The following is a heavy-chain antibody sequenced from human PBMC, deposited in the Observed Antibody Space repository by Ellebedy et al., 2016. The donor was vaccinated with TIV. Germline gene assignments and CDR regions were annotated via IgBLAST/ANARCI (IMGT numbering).Heavy chain of an antibody. CDR1: GFTFSSYW. D-gene: IGHD3-10*01. V-gene: IGHV3-7*03. J-gene: IGHJ4*02. Sequence: GESLKISCAASGFTFSSYWMHWVRQAPGMGLEWVANIKQDGSEKNYVDSVKGRFTISRDNARNSLYLQMDSLRAEDTAVYYCARETAGTDYWGQGTLVTVSS. CDR2: IKQDGSEK. CDR3: ARETAGTDY.